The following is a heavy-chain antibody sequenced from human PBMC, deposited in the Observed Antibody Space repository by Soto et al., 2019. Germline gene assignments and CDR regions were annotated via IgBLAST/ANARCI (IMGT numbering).Heavy chain of an antibody. CDR3: AKTPMEPVGTHFFDL. V-gene: IGHV5-10-1*01. J-gene: IGHJ4*02. CDR1: GYNFTSYW. Sequence: PGESLKISCKGSGYNFTSYWIDWVRQMPEKGLEWMGRIDPSDSYTNYSPSFQGHVTISADKTISTAYLQWSSLKASDTAIYYCAKTPMEPVGTHFFDLWGQGTLVTVSS. CDR2: IDPSDSYT. D-gene: IGHD5-12*01.